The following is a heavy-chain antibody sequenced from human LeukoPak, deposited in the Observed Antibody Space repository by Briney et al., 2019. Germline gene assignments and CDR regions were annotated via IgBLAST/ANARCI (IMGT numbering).Heavy chain of an antibody. CDR1: GGSFSGYY. J-gene: IGHJ4*02. D-gene: IGHD3-10*01. CDR2: INHSGST. CDR3: ASTDYGYSVF. Sequence: SETLSLTCAVYGGSFSGYYWSWIRQPPGKGLEWIGEINHSGSTYYNPSLKSRVTISVDTSKNQFSLKLSSVTAADTAMYYCASTDYGYSVFWGQGTLVTVSS. V-gene: IGHV4-34*01.